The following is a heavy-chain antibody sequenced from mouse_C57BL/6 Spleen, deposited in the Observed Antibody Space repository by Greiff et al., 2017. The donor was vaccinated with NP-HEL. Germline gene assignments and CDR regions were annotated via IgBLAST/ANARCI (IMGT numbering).Heavy chain of an antibody. Sequence: QVQLQQPGAELVKPGASVKLSCKASGYTFTSYWMHWVKQRPGQGLEWIGMIHPNSGSTNYNEKFKSKATLTVDKSSSTAYMQLSSLTSEDSAVYYCAREEATVVGYCDVWGTGTTVTVSS. V-gene: IGHV1-64*01. D-gene: IGHD1-1*01. J-gene: IGHJ1*03. CDR2: IHPNSGST. CDR1: GYTFTSYW. CDR3: AREEATVVGYCDV.